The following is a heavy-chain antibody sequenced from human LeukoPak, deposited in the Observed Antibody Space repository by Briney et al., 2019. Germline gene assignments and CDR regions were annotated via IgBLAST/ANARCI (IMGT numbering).Heavy chain of an antibody. CDR2: IYYSGSN. CDR1: GGSISSYY. Sequence: SETLSLTCTVSGGSISSYYWTWIRQPPGRGLEWIGYIYYSGSNNYNPSLKSRVTISVDTSKNQFSLKLTSVTAADTAVYYCARPQYGDYYYGMDVWGQGTTVTVSS. J-gene: IGHJ6*02. D-gene: IGHD4-17*01. V-gene: IGHV4-59*01. CDR3: ARPQYGDYYYGMDV.